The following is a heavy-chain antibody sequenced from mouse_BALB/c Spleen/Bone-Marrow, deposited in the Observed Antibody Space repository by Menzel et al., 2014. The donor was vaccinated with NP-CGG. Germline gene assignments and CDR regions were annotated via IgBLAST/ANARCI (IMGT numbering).Heavy chain of an antibody. CDR2: IYPGDGDT. CDR3: ARGGISVDY. J-gene: IGHJ2*01. Sequence: QVQLQQSGAELVRPGSSVKISCKSSGYVFSTYWINWVKQRPGQGLEWIGQIYPGDGDTDFNGKFKDKATLTADESSNTAHMQLSSLTSEDSAVYFCARGGISVDYWGQGTTPTVSS. CDR1: GYVFSTYW. V-gene: IGHV1-80*01.